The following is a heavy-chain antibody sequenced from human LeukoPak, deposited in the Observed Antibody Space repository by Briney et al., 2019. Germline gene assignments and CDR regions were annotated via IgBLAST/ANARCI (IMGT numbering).Heavy chain of an antibody. V-gene: IGHV3-21*01. CDR2: ISSNSYYI. Sequence: GGSPRLSCAGSGFTFRSYTMNWVRQAPGKGLEWVSGISSNSYYIYYADSVKGRFTISRDNAKNSLYLQMNSLRPEDAALYYCARDGSAQYNENIGYRGEFDSWGQGALVTVSS. CDR3: ARDGSAQYNENIGYRGEFDS. J-gene: IGHJ4*02. CDR1: GFTFRSYT. D-gene: IGHD3-22*01.